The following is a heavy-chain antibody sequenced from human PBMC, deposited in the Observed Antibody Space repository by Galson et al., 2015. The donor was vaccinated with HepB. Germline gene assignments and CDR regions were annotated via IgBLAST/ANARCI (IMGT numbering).Heavy chain of an antibody. D-gene: IGHD3-3*01. V-gene: IGHV3-74*01. J-gene: IGHJ6*02. Sequence: SLRLSCAASGFTFSSYWMHWVRQVPGKGLVWVSRINSDGSSTSYADSVKGRFTISRGNAKNTLYLQMNSLRAEDTAVYYCARLSEWSYDFWSGYYNDYYYGMDVWGQGTTVTVSS. CDR1: GFTFSSYW. CDR3: ARLSEWSYDFWSGYYNDYYYGMDV. CDR2: INSDGSST.